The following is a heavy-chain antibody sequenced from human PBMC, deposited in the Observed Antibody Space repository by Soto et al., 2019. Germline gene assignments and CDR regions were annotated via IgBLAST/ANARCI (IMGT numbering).Heavy chain of an antibody. CDR3: AKIASPGKTFSDY. Sequence: VASVKVSCKASGYAFTNYNIHWVRQAPGQGLQWMGEVNPGRGTAGYAETFQGRVTMTRNASTRTVYMVLTRLTPEDTAIYYCAKIASPGKTFSDYWGQGTLVTVSS. CDR2: VNPGRGTA. D-gene: IGHD3-22*01. CDR1: GYAFTNYN. V-gene: IGHV1-46*01. J-gene: IGHJ4*02.